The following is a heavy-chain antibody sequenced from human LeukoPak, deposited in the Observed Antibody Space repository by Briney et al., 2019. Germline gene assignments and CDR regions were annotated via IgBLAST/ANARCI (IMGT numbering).Heavy chain of an antibody. CDR3: ASARGQLGLDS. CDR1: GGFISSYY. Sequence: SETLSLTCTVSGGFISSYYWSWIRQPAGKGLEWIGCIYISGSTNYNPSLKSRVTMSVDTSKNQFSLKLSSVTAADTAVYYCASARGQLGLDSWGQGTLVTVSS. J-gene: IGHJ4*02. V-gene: IGHV4-4*07. D-gene: IGHD6-6*01. CDR2: IYISGST.